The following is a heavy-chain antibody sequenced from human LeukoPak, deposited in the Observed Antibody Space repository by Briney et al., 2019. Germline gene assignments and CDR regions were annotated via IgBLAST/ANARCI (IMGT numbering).Heavy chain of an antibody. CDR3: ARGSPAAV. CDR2: INTDGSTT. CDR1: GFTFSSYW. Sequence: GGSLRLSCAAPGFTFSSYWMHWVRHAPGKGLVWVSRINTDGSTTNYADSVKGRFTISRDNAENTLYLQMNSLGAEDTAVYYCARGSPAAVWGQGALVTVSS. D-gene: IGHD6-25*01. J-gene: IGHJ4*02. V-gene: IGHV3-74*01.